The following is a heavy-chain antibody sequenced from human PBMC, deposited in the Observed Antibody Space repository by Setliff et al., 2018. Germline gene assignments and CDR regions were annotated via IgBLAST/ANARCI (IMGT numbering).Heavy chain of an antibody. D-gene: IGHD1-26*01. CDR2: IYYIGNN. Sequence: ETLSLTCSVSGDSITRSGYYWGWVRQSPGKGLEWIGSIYYIGNNDYNPSLKSRVAMSLDTSKNQFSLKLTSVTAADTAVYYCARSHHLVLTNWFDAWGQGIRVTVSS. V-gene: IGHV4-39*07. J-gene: IGHJ5*02. CDR3: ARSHHLVLTNWFDA. CDR1: GDSITRSGYY.